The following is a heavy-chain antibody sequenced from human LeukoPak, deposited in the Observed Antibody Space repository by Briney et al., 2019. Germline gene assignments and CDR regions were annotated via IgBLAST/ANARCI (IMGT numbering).Heavy chain of an antibody. J-gene: IGHJ4*02. CDR1: GGSFSGYY. V-gene: IGHV4-34*01. D-gene: IGHD1-26*01. Sequence: SETLSLTCAVYGGSFSGYYWSWIRQPPGKGLEWIGEINHSGSTNYNPSLKSRVTISVDTSKNQFSLKLSSVTAADTAVYYCASGSYYFDYWGQGTLVTVSS. CDR2: INHSGST. CDR3: ASGSYYFDY.